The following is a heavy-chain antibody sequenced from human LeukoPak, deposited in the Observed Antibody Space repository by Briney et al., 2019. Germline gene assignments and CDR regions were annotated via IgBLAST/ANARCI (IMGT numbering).Heavy chain of an antibody. J-gene: IGHJ4*02. CDR2: ITDSGGST. Sequence: GGSLRLSCAASGFTFSSYAMSWVRQAPGEGLEWVSAITDSGGSTYYADSVKGRFTISRDNSKNTLYLQMNTLRAEDTAIYYCAKGSSGSRHYYFDYWGQGTLVTVSS. CDR3: AKGSSGSRHYYFDY. CDR1: GFTFSSYA. D-gene: IGHD3-22*01. V-gene: IGHV3-23*01.